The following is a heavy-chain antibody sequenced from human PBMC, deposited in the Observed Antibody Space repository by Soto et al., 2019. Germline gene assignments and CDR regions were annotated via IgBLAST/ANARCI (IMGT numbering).Heavy chain of an antibody. V-gene: IGHV3-7*03. CDR1: AFTFSSYW. J-gene: IGHJ6*02. CDR2: IKQEGSEK. D-gene: IGHD3-3*01. Sequence: PGGSLRLSCAASAFTFSSYWMSWVRQAPGRGLEWVANIKQEGSEKSYVDSVKGRFTISRDNAKNSLYLQMNSLRAEDAAVYYCARGYKAHYDLHYGVDVWGQVTTVTVYS. CDR3: ARGYKAHYDLHYGVDV.